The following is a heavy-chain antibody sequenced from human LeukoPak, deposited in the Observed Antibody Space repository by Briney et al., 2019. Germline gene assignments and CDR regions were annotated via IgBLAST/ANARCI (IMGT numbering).Heavy chain of an antibody. J-gene: IGHJ6*03. CDR3: ASCSTSCYTNYYYYMDV. Sequence: ASVKVSCKASGGTFSSYAISWVRQAPGQGLEWMGWINPNSGGTNYAQKFQGRVTMTRDTSISTAYMELSRLRSDDTAVYYCASCSTSCYTNYYYYMDVWGKGTTVTVSS. V-gene: IGHV1-2*02. D-gene: IGHD2-2*02. CDR2: INPNSGGT. CDR1: GGTFSSYA.